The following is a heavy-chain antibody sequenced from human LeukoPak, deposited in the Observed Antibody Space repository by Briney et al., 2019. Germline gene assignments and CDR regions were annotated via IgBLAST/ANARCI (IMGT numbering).Heavy chain of an antibody. CDR1: GFTVSSNH. D-gene: IGHD3-3*01. CDR3: ARVPLFENGMDV. V-gene: IGHV3-66*01. Sequence: PGGSLRLSCAASGFTVSSNHMSWVRQAPGKGLEWVSVIYSGGSTYYADSVRGRFTISRDNSKNTLYLQMNSLRAEDTAVYYCARVPLFENGMDVWGQGITVTVSS. CDR2: IYSGGST. J-gene: IGHJ6*02.